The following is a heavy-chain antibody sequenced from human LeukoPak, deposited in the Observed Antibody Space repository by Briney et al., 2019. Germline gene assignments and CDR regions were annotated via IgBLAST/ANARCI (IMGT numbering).Heavy chain of an antibody. V-gene: IGHV4-39*07. Sequence: SETLSLTCTVSGGSISSSSYYWGWIRQPPGKGLEWIGSIYYSGSTYYNPSLKSRVTISVDTSKNQFSLKLSSVTAADTAVYYCASWLESRFSFDYWGQGTLVTVSS. CDR2: IYYSGST. J-gene: IGHJ4*02. CDR1: GGSISSSSYY. CDR3: ASWLESRFSFDY. D-gene: IGHD5-12*01.